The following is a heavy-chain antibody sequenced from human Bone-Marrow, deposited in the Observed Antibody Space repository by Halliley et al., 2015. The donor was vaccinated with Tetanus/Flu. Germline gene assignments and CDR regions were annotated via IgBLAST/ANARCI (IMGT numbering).Heavy chain of an antibody. CDR1: GFTFRDYA. J-gene: IGHJ6*02. CDR2: TLHDGSNK. Sequence: SLRLSCVASGFTFRDYAMHWVRQAPGKGLEWVAVTLHDGSNKYYAGSVKGRFTLSRDNSKNTLYLQMSSLKPEDTAVYYCARGMGDFWSAYSLYGMDVWGQGTTVTVSS. V-gene: IGHV3-30-3*01. D-gene: IGHD3-3*01. CDR3: ARGMGDFWSAYSLYGMDV.